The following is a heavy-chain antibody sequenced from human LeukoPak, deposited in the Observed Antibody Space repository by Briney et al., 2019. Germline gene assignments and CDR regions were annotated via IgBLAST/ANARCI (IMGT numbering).Heavy chain of an antibody. CDR1: GFTFSSYA. CDR2: ISYDGSNK. CDR3: AKDRALYGMDV. V-gene: IGHV3-30*18. Sequence: GGSLRLPCAASGFTFSSYAMSWVRQAPGKGLEWVAVISYDGSNKYYADSVKGRFTISRDNSKNTLYLQMNSLRAEDTAVYYCAKDRALYGMDVWGQGTTVTVSS. J-gene: IGHJ6*02.